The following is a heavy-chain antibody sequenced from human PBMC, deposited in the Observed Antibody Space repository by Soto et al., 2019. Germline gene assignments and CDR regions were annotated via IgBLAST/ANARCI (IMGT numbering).Heavy chain of an antibody. J-gene: IGHJ4*01. CDR3: AHMSGFDY. V-gene: IGHV3-23*01. Sequence: GGSLRLSCSASGFTFSSWQMCWVRQGPGKGLEWLATINERGGRTFYADSVKGRFTIYRDNSKNTLFLQMNNLRTEDTAGYYCAHMSGFDYWGHGTLVTVSS. CDR1: GFTFSSWQ. D-gene: IGHD2-8*02. CDR2: INERGGRT.